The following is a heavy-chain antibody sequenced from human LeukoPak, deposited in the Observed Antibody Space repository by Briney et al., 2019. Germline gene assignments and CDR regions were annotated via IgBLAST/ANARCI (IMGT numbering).Heavy chain of an antibody. CDR2: IRYDGSNK. Sequence: PGGSLRLSCAASGFTFSSYGMHWVRQAPGKGLGWVAFIRYDGSNKYYADSVKGRFTISRDNSKNTLYLQMNSLRAEDTAVYYCAKVPPIGGYCSSTSCYSGSMGAFDIWGQGTMVTVSS. J-gene: IGHJ3*02. D-gene: IGHD2-2*01. CDR3: AKVPPIGGYCSSTSCYSGSMGAFDI. V-gene: IGHV3-30*02. CDR1: GFTFSSYG.